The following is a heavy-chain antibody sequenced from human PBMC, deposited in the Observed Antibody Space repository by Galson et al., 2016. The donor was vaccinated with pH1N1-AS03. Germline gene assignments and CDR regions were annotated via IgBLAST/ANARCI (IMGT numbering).Heavy chain of an antibody. Sequence: LVKPTQTLTLTCTFSGFSLSTGGVHVVWIRQPPGKGLEWIGSVYYSGSTYYNPSLKSRVTISVDTSNSQFSLKLSSVTPADTAVYYCARHPPVAPFYFDYWGQGNLVTVSS. V-gene: IGHV4-39*07. J-gene: IGHJ4*02. CDR2: VYYSGST. CDR1: GFSLSTGGVH. CDR3: ARHPPVAPFYFDY.